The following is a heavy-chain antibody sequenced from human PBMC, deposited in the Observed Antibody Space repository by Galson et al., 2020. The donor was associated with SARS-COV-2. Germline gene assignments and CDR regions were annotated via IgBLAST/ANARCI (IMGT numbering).Heavy chain of an antibody. Sequence: SETLSLTCAVYGGSFSGYYWSWIRQPPGKGLEWIGEINHSGSTNYNPSLKSRVTISVDTSKNQFSLKLSSVTAADTAVYYCARGLISVGVGYYGMDVWGQGTTVTVSS. J-gene: IGHJ6*02. D-gene: IGHD1-26*01. CDR3: ARGLISVGVGYYGMDV. CDR2: INHSGST. V-gene: IGHV4-34*01. CDR1: GGSFSGYY.